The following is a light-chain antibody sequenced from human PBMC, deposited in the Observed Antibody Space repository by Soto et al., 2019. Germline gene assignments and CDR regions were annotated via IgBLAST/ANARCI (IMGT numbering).Light chain of an antibody. CDR2: GAS. J-gene: IGKJ1*01. CDR1: QSVSSN. Sequence: EIVMTQSPATLSVSPGERATLSCRASQSVSSNLAWYQQKPGQAPRLLIYGASTRATGIPARFSGSGSGTEFTLTISSLQSEDFAVYCCQQYNNWPQTFGHGTKVEIK. V-gene: IGKV3-15*01. CDR3: QQYNNWPQT.